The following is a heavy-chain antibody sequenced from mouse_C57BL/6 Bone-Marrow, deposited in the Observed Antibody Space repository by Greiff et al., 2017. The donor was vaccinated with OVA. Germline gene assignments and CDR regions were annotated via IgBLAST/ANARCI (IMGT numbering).Heavy chain of an antibody. CDR3: ARALRLRFAY. CDR2: IYPSDSET. J-gene: IGHJ3*01. D-gene: IGHD3-2*02. V-gene: IGHV1-61*01. CDR1: GYTFTSYW. Sequence: VQLQQPGAELVRPGSSVKLSCKASGYTFTSYWMDWVKQRPGQGLEWIGNIYPSDSETHYNQKFKDKATLTVDKSSSTAYMQLSSLTSEDSAVYYCARALRLRFAYWGQGTLVTVSA.